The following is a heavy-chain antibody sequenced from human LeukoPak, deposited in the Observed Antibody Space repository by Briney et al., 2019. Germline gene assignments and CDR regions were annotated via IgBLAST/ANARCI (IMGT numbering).Heavy chain of an antibody. CDR3: ARGYGGNFF. V-gene: IGHV4-59*01. Sequence: WXRQPPXXXLEWIGYINYSGSTNYNPSLKSRVTISVDMSKNQFSLKLSSVTAADTALYYCARGYGGNFFWGQGTLVTVSS. D-gene: IGHD4-23*01. J-gene: IGHJ4*02. CDR2: INYSGST.